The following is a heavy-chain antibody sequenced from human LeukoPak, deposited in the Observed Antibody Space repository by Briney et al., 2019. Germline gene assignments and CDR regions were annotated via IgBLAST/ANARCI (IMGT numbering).Heavy chain of an antibody. Sequence: GRSLRLSCAASGFTFDDYAMHWVRQAPGKCLEWVSGISWNSGYIGYEDSVKGRFTISRDNAKNSLYLQMNSLRAEDTALYYCAKGSYGSGSYVDYWGQGTLITVSS. D-gene: IGHD3-10*01. CDR3: AKGSYGSGSYVDY. CDR1: GFTFDDYA. CDR2: ISWNSGYI. V-gene: IGHV3-9*01. J-gene: IGHJ4*02.